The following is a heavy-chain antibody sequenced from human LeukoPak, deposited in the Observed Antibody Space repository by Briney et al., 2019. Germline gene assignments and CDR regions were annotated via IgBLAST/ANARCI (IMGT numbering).Heavy chain of an antibody. CDR2: IYYSGST. D-gene: IGHD3-16*01. J-gene: IGHJ5*02. CDR1: GGSISSYY. Sequence: SETLSLICTVSGGSISSYYWGWIRQPPGKGLEWIGSIYYSGSTYYNPSLKSRVTISVDTSKNQFSLKLSSVTAADTAVYYCARRLNAWWFDPWGQGTLVTVSS. CDR3: ARRLNAWWFDP. V-gene: IGHV4-39*01.